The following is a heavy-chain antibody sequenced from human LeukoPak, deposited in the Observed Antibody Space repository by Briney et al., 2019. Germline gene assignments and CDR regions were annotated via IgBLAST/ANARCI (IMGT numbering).Heavy chain of an antibody. V-gene: IGHV3-23*01. J-gene: IGHJ4*02. CDR3: AKRRYGDYVDFDY. D-gene: IGHD4-17*01. Sequence: GGSLRLSCAASGFTFSAYAMSWVRQAPGKGLEWVSTISGSGGSTYYADSVKGRFSVSRDNSKNTVYLQMNSLRAEDTVVYYCAKRRYGDYVDFDYWGQGTLVTVSS. CDR2: ISGSGGST. CDR1: GFTFSAYA.